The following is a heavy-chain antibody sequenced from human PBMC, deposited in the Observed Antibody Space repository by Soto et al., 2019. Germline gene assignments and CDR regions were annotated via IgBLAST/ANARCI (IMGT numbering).Heavy chain of an antibody. V-gene: IGHV4-31*03. CDR3: ARHGSWFGETNPPTGMDV. D-gene: IGHD3-10*01. CDR1: GGSISSGGYY. CDR2: IYYSGST. Sequence: QVQLQESGPGLVKPSQTLSLTCTVSGGSISSGGYYWSWIRQHPGKGLEWIGYIYYSGSTYYNPSLKIRVTPSVGTAKNQFSLKLSSVTAADTAVYYCARHGSWFGETNPPTGMDVWGKGTTVTVSS. J-gene: IGHJ6*03.